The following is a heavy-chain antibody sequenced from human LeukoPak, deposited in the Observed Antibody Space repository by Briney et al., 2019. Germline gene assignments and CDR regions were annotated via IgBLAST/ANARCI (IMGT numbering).Heavy chain of an antibody. CDR2: INQGGNEK. J-gene: IGHJ4*02. D-gene: IGHD5-12*01. CDR3: ARGSSGYKIGY. V-gene: IGHV3-7*01. CDR1: GFTFSSYG. Sequence: GGSLRLSCAASGFTFSSYGMHWVRQAPGKGLEWVANINQGGNEKNYVNSVKGRFTISRDNAKNSVYLQMDSLRVEDAAVYYCARGSSGYKIGYWGQGTLVTVSS.